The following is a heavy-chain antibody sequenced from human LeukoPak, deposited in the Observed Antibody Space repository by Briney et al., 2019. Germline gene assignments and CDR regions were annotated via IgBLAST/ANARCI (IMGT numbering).Heavy chain of an antibody. V-gene: IGHV4-34*01. D-gene: IGHD6-6*01. Sequence: SETLSLTCAVYGGSFSGYYWSWIRQPPGKGLEWIGEINHSGSTNYNPSFKSRVTISVDTSKNQFSLKLSSVTAADTAVYYCARHRGSSSEFDPWGLGTLVTISS. CDR3: ARHRGSSSEFDP. CDR1: GGSFSGYY. J-gene: IGHJ5*02. CDR2: INHSGST.